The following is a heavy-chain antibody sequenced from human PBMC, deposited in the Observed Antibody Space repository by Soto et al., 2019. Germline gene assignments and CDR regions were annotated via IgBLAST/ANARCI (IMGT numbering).Heavy chain of an antibody. J-gene: IGHJ3*02. D-gene: IGHD4-17*01. CDR1: GFMFSTYA. CDR3: AHPRGYGVFDAVDI. Sequence: GGSLRRSCAASGFMFSTYAMNWVRQAPGKGLEWVSAISSSGDTTYYAESVRGRFTISRDNSINTLYLQMSSLRTEDTAVFYCAHPRGYGVFDAVDIWGQGTMVTVSS. CDR2: ISSSGDTT. V-gene: IGHV3-23*01.